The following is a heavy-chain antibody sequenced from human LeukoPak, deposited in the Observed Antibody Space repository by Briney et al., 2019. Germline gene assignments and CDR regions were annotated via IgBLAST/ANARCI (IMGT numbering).Heavy chain of an antibody. CDR1: GFTVSNNY. V-gene: IGHV3-66*01. CDR3: VREPSFMDV. CDR2: IYSGGST. Sequence: PGGSLRLSCAASGFTVSNNYMRWVRQAPGKGLEWVSLIYSGGSTYYADSVKGRFIISRDNSKSSLYLQMNSLRAEDTAVYYCVREPSFMDVWGKGTTVTVSS. J-gene: IGHJ6*04.